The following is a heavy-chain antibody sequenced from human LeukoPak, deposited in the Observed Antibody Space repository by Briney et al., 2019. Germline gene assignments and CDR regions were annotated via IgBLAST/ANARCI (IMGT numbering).Heavy chain of an antibody. CDR3: ARVTSGSADY. CDR2: IYTSGST. CDR1: GGSMSSGSYY. J-gene: IGHJ4*02. Sequence: SETLSLTCTVSGGSMSSGSYYWSWIRQPAGKGLEWIGRIYTSGSTNYNPSLKSRVTISVDTSKNQFSLKLSSVTAADTAVYYCARVTSGSADYWGQGTLVTVS. D-gene: IGHD3-10*01. V-gene: IGHV4-61*02.